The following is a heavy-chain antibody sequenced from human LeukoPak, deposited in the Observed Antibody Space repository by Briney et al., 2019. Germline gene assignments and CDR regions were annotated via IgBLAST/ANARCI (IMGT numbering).Heavy chain of an antibody. CDR2: INHSGST. CDR1: GGSFSGYY. J-gene: IGHJ4*02. Sequence: SETLSLTCAVYGGSFSGYYWSWIRQPPGKGLEWIGEINHSGSTNYNPSLKSRVTISVGTSKNQFSLKLSSVTAADTAVYYCASWESIAAAAVFDYWGQGTLVTVSS. V-gene: IGHV4-34*01. CDR3: ASWESIAAAAVFDY. D-gene: IGHD6-13*01.